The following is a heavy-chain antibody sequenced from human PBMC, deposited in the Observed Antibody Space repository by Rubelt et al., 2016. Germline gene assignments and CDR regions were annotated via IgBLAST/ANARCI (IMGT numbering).Heavy chain of an antibody. D-gene: IGHD5-24*01. V-gene: IGHV4-34*01. J-gene: IGHJ4*02. CDR1: GGSFSGYY. Sequence: QVQLQQWGAGLLKPSETLSLTCAVYGGSFSGYYWSWIRQPPGKGLEWIGEINHSGSTNYNPSLNSRVTISVDTSKNQFSLKLSSVTAADTAVYYCARGSGVATMDYWGQGTLVTVSS. CDR3: ARGSGVATMDY. CDR2: INHSGST.